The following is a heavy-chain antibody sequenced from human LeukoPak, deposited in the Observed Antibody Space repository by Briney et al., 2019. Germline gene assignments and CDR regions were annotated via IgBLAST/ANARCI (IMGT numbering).Heavy chain of an antibody. CDR1: GGSISSSSYY. CDR2: IYYSGST. J-gene: IGHJ6*03. CDR3: ARVRDVSGYSGVYYYYYYMDV. V-gene: IGHV4-61*05. D-gene: IGHD3-22*01. Sequence: SETLSLTCTVSGGSISSSSYYWGWIRQPPGKGLEWIGYIYYSGSTNYNPSLKSRVTISVDTSKNQFSLKLSSVTAADTAVYYCARVRDVSGYSGVYYYYYYMDVWGKGTTVTVSS.